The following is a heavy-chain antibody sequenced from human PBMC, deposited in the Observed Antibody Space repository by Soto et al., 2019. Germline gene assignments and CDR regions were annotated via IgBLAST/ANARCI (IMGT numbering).Heavy chain of an antibody. Sequence: GASVKVSCKASGYTFTGYYMHWVRQAPGQGLEWMGWINPNSGGTNYAQKFQGWVTMTRDTSISTAYMELSRLRSDDTAVYYCARGGSLWFGELSAYYYGTDVWGQGTTVTVSS. CDR2: INPNSGGT. CDR3: ARGGSLWFGELSAYYYGTDV. CDR1: GYTFTGYY. D-gene: IGHD3-10*01. J-gene: IGHJ6*02. V-gene: IGHV1-2*04.